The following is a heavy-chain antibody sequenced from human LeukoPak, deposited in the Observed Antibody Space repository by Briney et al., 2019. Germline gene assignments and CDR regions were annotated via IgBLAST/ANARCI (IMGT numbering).Heavy chain of an antibody. CDR1: GFTFSSYG. D-gene: IGHD3-9*01. V-gene: IGHV3-30*02. CDR2: IRYDGSNK. CDR3: AKDTRPHYDILTGPLNWFDP. Sequence: PGGSLRLSCAASGFTFSSYGMHWVRQAPGKGLEWVAFIRYDGSNKYYADSVKGRFTISRDNSKNTLYLLMTSLRAEDTAVYYCAKDTRPHYDILTGPLNWFDPWGQGTLVTVSS. J-gene: IGHJ5*02.